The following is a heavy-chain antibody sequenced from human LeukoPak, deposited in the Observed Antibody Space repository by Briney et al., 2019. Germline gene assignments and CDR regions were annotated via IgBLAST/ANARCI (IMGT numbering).Heavy chain of an antibody. CDR3: ARDRDMDV. CDR1: GFTFSSYG. D-gene: IGHD3-10*01. V-gene: IGHV3-30*02. J-gene: IGHJ6*03. CDR2: IRYDGSNK. Sequence: PGGSLRLSCAASGFTFSSYGMHWVRQAPGKGLEWVAFIRYDGSNKYYADSVKGRFTISRDNAKNTLYLQMNSLRVEDTAIYYCARDRDMDVWGKGTTVIISS.